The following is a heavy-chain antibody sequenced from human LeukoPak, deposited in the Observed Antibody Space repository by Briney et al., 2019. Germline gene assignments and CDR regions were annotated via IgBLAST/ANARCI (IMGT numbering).Heavy chain of an antibody. CDR3: ARDKGEYSSSHIDY. Sequence: PETLSLTCTVSGGSISSYYWSWIRQPAGKGLEWIGRIYISGSTNYNPSLKSRVTMSVDPSKNQFSLKLSSVTAADTAVYYCARDKGEYSSSHIDYWGQGTLVTVSS. D-gene: IGHD6-6*01. CDR2: IYISGST. J-gene: IGHJ4*02. CDR1: GGSISSYY. V-gene: IGHV4-4*07.